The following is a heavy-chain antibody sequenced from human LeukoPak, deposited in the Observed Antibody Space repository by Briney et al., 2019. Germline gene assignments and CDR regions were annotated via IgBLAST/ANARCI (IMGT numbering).Heavy chain of an antibody. CDR1: GYSISSGYY. J-gene: IGHJ3*01. V-gene: IGHV4-38-2*02. CDR3: ARLSRITMIVGA. CDR2: IYHSGST. D-gene: IGHD3-22*01. Sequence: SETLSLTCTVSGYSISSGYYWGWIRQPPGKGLEWIGSIYHSGSTYYNPSLKSRVTISVDTSKNQFSLKLSSVTAADTAVYYCARLSRITMIVGAWGQGTMVTVSS.